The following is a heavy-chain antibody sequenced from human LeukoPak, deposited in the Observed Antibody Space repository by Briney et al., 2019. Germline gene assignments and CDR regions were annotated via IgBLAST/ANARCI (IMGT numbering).Heavy chain of an antibody. V-gene: IGHV4-39*01. J-gene: IGHJ5*02. D-gene: IGHD2-15*01. CDR3: ARPVPRVVANNHWFDP. CDR2: IYYSGST. Sequence: PSETLSLTCTVSGGSISSSSYYWGWIRQPPGKGLEWNGSIYYSGSTYYNPALKSRVTISVDTSKTQFSLKLSSVTAADTAVYYCARPVPRVVANNHWFDPWGQGTLVTVSS. CDR1: GGSISSSSYY.